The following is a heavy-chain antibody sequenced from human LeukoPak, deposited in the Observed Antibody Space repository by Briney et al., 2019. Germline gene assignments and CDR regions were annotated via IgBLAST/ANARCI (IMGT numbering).Heavy chain of an antibody. V-gene: IGHV1-69*04. CDR2: IIPILGIA. CDR1: GGTFSSYA. Sequence: ASVKVSCKASGGTFSSYAISWVRQAPGQGLEWMGRIIPILGIANYAQKFQGRVTITADKSTSTAYMELSSLRSEDTAVYYCAREGYYDSSGYYKNAFDIWGQGTMVTVSS. CDR3: AREGYYDSSGYYKNAFDI. J-gene: IGHJ3*02. D-gene: IGHD3-22*01.